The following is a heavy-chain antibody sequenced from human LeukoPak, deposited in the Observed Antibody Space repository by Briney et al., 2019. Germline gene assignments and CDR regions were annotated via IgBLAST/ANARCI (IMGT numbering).Heavy chain of an antibody. J-gene: IGHJ4*02. CDR2: IYTSGST. CDR3: ARDPTTFGTFFDY. CDR1: GGSISSYY. D-gene: IGHD3-16*01. V-gene: IGHV4-4*07. Sequence: PSETLSLTCTVSGGSISSYYWSWIRQPAEKGLEWIGRIYTSGSTNYNPSLKSRVTMSVETSKNQFPLKLSSVTAADTAVYYCARDPTTFGTFFDYWGQGTLVTVSS.